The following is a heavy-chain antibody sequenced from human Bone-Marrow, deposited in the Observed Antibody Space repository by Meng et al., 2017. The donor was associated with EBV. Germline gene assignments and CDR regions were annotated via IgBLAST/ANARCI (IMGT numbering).Heavy chain of an antibody. V-gene: IGHV4-34*01. Sequence: QVQLQQWGAGLLKPSGTLSLTCAVFGGSFSGYYWSWIRQPPGKGLEWIGEINHSGSTNYKPSLKSQVTISVDTSKNQFSLKLSSVTAADTAVYYCARTRGGGRRIFGVFDYWGQGTLVTVSS. CDR2: INHSGST. D-gene: IGHD3-3*01. CDR1: GGSFSGYY. CDR3: ARTRGGGRRIFGVFDY. J-gene: IGHJ4*02.